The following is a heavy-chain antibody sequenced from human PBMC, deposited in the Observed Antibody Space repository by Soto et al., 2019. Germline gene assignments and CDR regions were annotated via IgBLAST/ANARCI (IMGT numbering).Heavy chain of an antibody. CDR3: AKDRTAQSPFEYYGMDV. J-gene: IGHJ6*02. CDR1: GFTFDDYA. CDR2: ISWDGGST. D-gene: IGHD5-18*01. V-gene: IGHV3-43D*04. Sequence: HPGGSLRLSCAASGFTFDDYAMHWVRQAPGKGLEWVSLISWDGGSTYYADSVKGRFTISRDNSKNSLYLQMNSLRAEDTALYYCAKDRTAQSPFEYYGMDVWGQGTTVTVS.